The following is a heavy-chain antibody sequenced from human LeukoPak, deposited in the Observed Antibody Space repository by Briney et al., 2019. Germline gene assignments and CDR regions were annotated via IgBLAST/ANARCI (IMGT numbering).Heavy chain of an antibody. CDR3: RRGKELLGAFDI. CDR2: ISYDGSNK. D-gene: IGHD1-26*01. CDR1: GFTFSSYA. J-gene: IGHJ3*02. Sequence: PGGSLRLSCAASGFTFSSYAMHWVRQAPGKGLEWVAVISYDGSNKYYADSVKGRFTISRDNSKNTLYMQMNSLRAEDTAVYYCRRGKELLGAFDIWGQGTMVTVSS. V-gene: IGHV3-30*04.